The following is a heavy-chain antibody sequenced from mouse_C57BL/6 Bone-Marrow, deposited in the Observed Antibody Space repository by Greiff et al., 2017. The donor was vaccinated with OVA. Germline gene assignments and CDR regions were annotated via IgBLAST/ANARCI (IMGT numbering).Heavy chain of an antibody. CDR3: ARSIYDGYFFDY. CDR2: INPNNGGT. CDR1: GYTFTDYN. V-gene: IGHV1-18*01. D-gene: IGHD2-3*01. Sequence: VQLQQSGPELVKPGASVKIPCKASGYTFTDYNMDWVKQSHGKSLEWIGDINPNNGGTIYNQKFKGKATLTVDKSSSTAYMELRSLTSEDTAVYYCARSIYDGYFFDYWGQGTTLTGSS. J-gene: IGHJ2*01.